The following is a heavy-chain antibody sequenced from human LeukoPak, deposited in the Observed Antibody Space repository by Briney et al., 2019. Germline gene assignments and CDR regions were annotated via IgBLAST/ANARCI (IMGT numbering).Heavy chain of an antibody. V-gene: IGHV4-61*01. CDR1: GGSVSSDNYY. CDR2: IYNSGST. Sequence: PSETPSLTCTVTGGSVSSDNYYWSWIRQPPGKGLEWIGYIYNSGSTNYSPSLKSRVTMSADTSKNQLSLKLSAVTAADTAVYYCARGRFSSSWYIFDPWGQGALVTVSS. CDR3: ARGRFSSSWYIFDP. D-gene: IGHD6-13*01. J-gene: IGHJ5*02.